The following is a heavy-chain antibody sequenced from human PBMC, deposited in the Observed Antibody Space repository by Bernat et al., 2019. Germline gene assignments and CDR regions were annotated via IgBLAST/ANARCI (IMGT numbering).Heavy chain of an antibody. CDR2: INFNNGDT. CDR1: GYTLTGYY. V-gene: IGHV1-2*04. CDR3: ARSGYYYGLDV. J-gene: IGHJ6*02. Sequence: QVHLVQSGAEVMKPGASVKVSCKASGYTLTGYYIHWVRQAPGQGLEWMGWINFNNGDTNYAQTFQGSVTMTRDTTISTDYMDLSRLRSDDTAVYYCARSGYYYGLDVWGQGTTVTVSS. D-gene: IGHD3-10*01.